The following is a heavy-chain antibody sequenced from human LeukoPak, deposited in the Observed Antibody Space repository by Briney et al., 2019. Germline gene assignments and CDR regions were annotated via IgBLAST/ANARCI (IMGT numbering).Heavy chain of an antibody. Sequence: GGSLRLSCAASGFTFSSYWMSWVRQAPGKGLEWVANIKQDGGEKYYVDSVKGRFTISRGNAKNSLYLQMNSLRAEDTAVYYCARGLMAYCGGDCYSGGYYFDYWGQGTLVTVSS. CDR2: IKQDGGEK. D-gene: IGHD2-21*02. CDR3: ARGLMAYCGGDCYSGGYYFDY. CDR1: GFTFSSYW. V-gene: IGHV3-7*01. J-gene: IGHJ4*02.